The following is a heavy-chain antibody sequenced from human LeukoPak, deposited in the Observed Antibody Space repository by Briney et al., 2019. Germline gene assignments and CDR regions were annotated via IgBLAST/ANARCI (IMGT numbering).Heavy chain of an antibody. V-gene: IGHV1-2*04. CDR2: INPNSGGT. D-gene: IGHD6-19*01. J-gene: IGHJ4*02. CDR1: GYTFTGYY. CDR3: ARDGSSGWSGGLDY. Sequence: ASVKVSCKASGYTFTGYYMHWVRQTPGQGLEWMGWINPNSGGTNYAQKFQGWVTMTRDTSISTAYMELSRLRSDDTAVYYCARDGSSGWSGGLDYWGQGTLVTVSS.